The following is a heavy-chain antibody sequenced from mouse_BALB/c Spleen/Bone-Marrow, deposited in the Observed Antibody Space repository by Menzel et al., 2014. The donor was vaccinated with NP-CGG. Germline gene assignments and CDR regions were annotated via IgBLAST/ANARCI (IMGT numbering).Heavy chain of an antibody. CDR1: GFDFSGFW. CDR2: INPDSGTI. CDR3: ARLGYYGGFAY. V-gene: IGHV4-1*02. Sequence: EVQGVESGGGLVQPGGSLKLSCAASGFDFSGFWMGWVRQAPGKGLEWIGEINPDSGTINYAPSLKDRFVISRDNAKKTLYLQVSKVRSEDTALYYCARLGYYGGFAYWGQGTLVTVSA. D-gene: IGHD1-1*01. J-gene: IGHJ3*01.